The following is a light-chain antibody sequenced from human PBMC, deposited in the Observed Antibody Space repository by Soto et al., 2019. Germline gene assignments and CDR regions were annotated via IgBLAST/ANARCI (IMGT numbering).Light chain of an antibody. J-gene: IGKJ4*01. CDR3: QQSFSVPLT. V-gene: IGKV1-39*01. CDR2: AAS. Sequence: DIQMTQSPSSLSASVGDRVTITCRASQTISTYLDWYQQKPGKAPNLLIYAASSLYSGVPSRFSGSGSGTDFTLTISTLQPEDFATYYCQQSFSVPLTFGGGTKIEIK. CDR1: QTISTY.